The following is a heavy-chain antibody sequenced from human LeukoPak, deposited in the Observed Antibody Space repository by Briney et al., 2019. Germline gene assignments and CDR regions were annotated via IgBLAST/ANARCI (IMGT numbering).Heavy chain of an antibody. D-gene: IGHD2-8*01. CDR3: ARVALRDIVLMVYAIESYYYYGMDV. CDR2: IGAYNGNT. Sequence: ASVKVSCKASGYTFTSYGISWVRQAPGQGLEWMGWIGAYNGNTNYAQKLQGRVTMTTDTSTSTAYMELRSLRSDDTAVYYCARVALRDIVLMVYAIESYYYYGMDVWGQGTTVTVSS. V-gene: IGHV1-18*01. CDR1: GYTFTSYG. J-gene: IGHJ6*02.